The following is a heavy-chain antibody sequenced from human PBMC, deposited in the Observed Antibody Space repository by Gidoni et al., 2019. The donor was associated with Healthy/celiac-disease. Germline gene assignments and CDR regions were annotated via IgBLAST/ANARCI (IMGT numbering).Heavy chain of an antibody. V-gene: IGHV4-30-2*01. Sequence: QLQLQESGSGLVKPSQTLSLTCAVSGGSISSGCYSWSWNRQPPGKGLEWIGYIHHSGSTDYDPSFKSRVTISVDRSKNQFSLKLSSVTAADTAVYYCARGGSKVSSSWYNYWGQGTLVTVSS. D-gene: IGHD6-13*01. CDR2: IHHSGST. J-gene: IGHJ4*02. CDR3: ARGGSKVSSSWYNY. CDR1: GGSISSGCYS.